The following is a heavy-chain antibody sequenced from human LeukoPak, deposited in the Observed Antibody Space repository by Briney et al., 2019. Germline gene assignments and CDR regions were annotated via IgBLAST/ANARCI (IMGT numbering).Heavy chain of an antibody. J-gene: IGHJ6*03. D-gene: IGHD3-3*01. CDR1: GFTFSSYA. CDR3: AISRPYYDFWSGYYKEDYYYYMDV. Sequence: GGSLRLSCAASGFTFSSYAMSWVRQAPGKGLEWVSAIRRRGGSTYYAGSVKGRFTISRDNSKNTLYLQMNSLRAEDTAVYYCAISRPYYDFWSGYYKEDYYYYMDVWGKGTTVTVSS. V-gene: IGHV3-23*01. CDR2: IRRRGGST.